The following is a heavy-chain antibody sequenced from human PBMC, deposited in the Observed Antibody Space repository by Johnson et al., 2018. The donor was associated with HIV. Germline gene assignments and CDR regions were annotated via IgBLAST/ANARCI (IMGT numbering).Heavy chain of an antibody. CDR2: IYSGGDT. CDR1: RFTVSSNY. D-gene: IGHD2-15*01. V-gene: IGHV3-66*01. Sequence: VQLVESRGVLVQPGGSLRLSCAAPRFTVSSNYMNWVRQAPGKGLEWVSVIYSGGDTYYSDSVMGRFTISRDTSKNTLYLQMNSLRGDDTAVYYCTRVSSTSWARDIWGQGTLVTVSS. CDR3: TRVSSTSWARDI. J-gene: IGHJ3*02.